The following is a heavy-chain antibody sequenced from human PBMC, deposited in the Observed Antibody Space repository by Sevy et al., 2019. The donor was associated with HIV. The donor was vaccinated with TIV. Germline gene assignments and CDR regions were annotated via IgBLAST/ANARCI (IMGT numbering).Heavy chain of an antibody. CDR2: VGGSGGST. Sequence: GGSLRLSCAASGFTFSNYAMSWVRQAPGKGLEWVSTVGGSGGSTYYADSVKGRFTISRDNSKNTLYLQMNSLRAEDTAVYYCAKKGYYDYVLGSIDYWGQGTLVTVSS. CDR3: AKKGYYDYVLGSIDY. V-gene: IGHV3-23*01. J-gene: IGHJ4*02. D-gene: IGHD3-16*01. CDR1: GFTFSNYA.